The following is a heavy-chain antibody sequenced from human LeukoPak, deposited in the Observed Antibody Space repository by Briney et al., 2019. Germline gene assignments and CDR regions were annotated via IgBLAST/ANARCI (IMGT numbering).Heavy chain of an antibody. D-gene: IGHD3-10*01. V-gene: IGHV4-34*01. CDR1: GGSFSGYY. CDR2: INHSGST. Sequence: SETLSLTCAVYGGSFSGYYWSWIRQPPGKGLEWLGEINHSGSTNYNPSLKSRVTISEDTSKNQFSLQLRSVTAADTAVYYCARDNRRWRLGELSNYYYYYYMDVWGKGTTVTISS. J-gene: IGHJ6*03. CDR3: ARDNRRWRLGELSNYYYYYYMDV.